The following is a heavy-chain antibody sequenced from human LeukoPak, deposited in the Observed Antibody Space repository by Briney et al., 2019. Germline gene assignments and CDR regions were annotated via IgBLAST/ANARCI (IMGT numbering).Heavy chain of an antibody. CDR1: GGTFSSYA. CDR3: ARDGGYCSSTSCFLVNWFDP. Sequence: SVKVSCKASGGTFSSYAISWVRQAPGQGLEWMGGIIPIFGTANYAQKFQGRVTITTDESTSTAYMELSSLRSEDTAVYYCARDGGYCSSTSCFLVNWFDPWGQGTLVTVSP. V-gene: IGHV1-69*05. D-gene: IGHD2-2*01. CDR2: IIPIFGTA. J-gene: IGHJ5*02.